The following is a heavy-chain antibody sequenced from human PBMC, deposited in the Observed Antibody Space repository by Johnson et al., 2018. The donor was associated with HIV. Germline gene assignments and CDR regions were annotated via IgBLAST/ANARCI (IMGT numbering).Heavy chain of an antibody. Sequence: QVQLVESGGGLVQPGGSLRLSCGASGFIFSNYAMSWIRQAPGKGLEWISYISGYGRTIYYADSVRGRFTISRDNAKNSLYLQMNSLRAEDTAVYYCARDYYDSGDQWAHVAFDIWGHGLMVTVSS. CDR3: ARDYYDSGDQWAHVAFDI. V-gene: IGHV3-11*04. D-gene: IGHD3-22*01. CDR1: GFIFSNYA. J-gene: IGHJ3*02. CDR2: ISGYGRTI.